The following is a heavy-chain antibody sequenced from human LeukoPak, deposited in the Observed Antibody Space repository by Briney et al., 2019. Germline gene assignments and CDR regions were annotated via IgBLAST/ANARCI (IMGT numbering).Heavy chain of an antibody. V-gene: IGHV1-69*05. CDR3: ARFMYDFHYYYMDV. CDR2: IIPIFGTA. J-gene: IGHJ6*03. Sequence: SVKVSCKASGGTFSSYAISWVRQAPGQGLGWMGGIIPIFGTANYAQKFQGRVTITTDESTSTAYMELSSLRSEDTAVYYCARFMYDFHYYYMDVWGKGTTVTVSS. CDR1: GGTFSSYA. D-gene: IGHD3-3*01.